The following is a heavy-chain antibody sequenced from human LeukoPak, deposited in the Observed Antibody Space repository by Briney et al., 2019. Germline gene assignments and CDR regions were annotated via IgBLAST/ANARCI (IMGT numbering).Heavy chain of an antibody. Sequence: ASVKVSCKASGYSLTSYALNWVRQAPGQGLEWMGWISAYNGNTNYAQKLQGRVTMTTDTSTSTAYMELRSLRSDDTAVYYCAREGYYGSGSENFDYWGQGTLVTVSS. J-gene: IGHJ4*02. CDR2: ISAYNGNT. D-gene: IGHD3-10*01. CDR3: AREGYYGSGSENFDY. V-gene: IGHV1-18*01. CDR1: GYSLTSYA.